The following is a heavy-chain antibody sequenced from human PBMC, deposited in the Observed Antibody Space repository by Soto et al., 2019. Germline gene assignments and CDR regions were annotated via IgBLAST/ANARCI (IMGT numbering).Heavy chain of an antibody. CDR2: INAGNGNT. D-gene: IGHD4-17*01. V-gene: IGHV1-3*01. J-gene: IGHJ3*02. CDR3: ARDMGDYDAFDI. Sequence: ASVKVSCKASGYTFTSYAMHWVRQAPGQRLEWMGWINAGNGNTKYSQKFQGRVTITRDTSASTAYMELSSLRSEDTAVYYCARDMGDYDAFDIWGQGTMVTVSS. CDR1: GYTFTSYA.